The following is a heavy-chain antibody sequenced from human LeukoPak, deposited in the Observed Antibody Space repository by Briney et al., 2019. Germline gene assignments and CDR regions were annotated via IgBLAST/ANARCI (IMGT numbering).Heavy chain of an antibody. V-gene: IGHV3-43D*03. CDR2: ITWDGGST. Sequence: GGSLRLSCAASGFTFDDYSMHWVRQAPGKGLEWVSLITWDGGSTYYADSVKGRFTISRDNSKNSLYLQMNSLRADDTALYYCVKDGKNYLDYWGQGTLVTVSS. CDR1: GFTFDDYS. J-gene: IGHJ4*02. CDR3: VKDGKNYLDY.